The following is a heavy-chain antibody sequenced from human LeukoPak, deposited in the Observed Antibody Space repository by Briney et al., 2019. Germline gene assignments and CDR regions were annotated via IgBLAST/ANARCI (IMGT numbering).Heavy chain of an antibody. CDR3: ARDPYYDSSGYPTNWFDP. J-gene: IGHJ5*02. D-gene: IGHD3-22*01. V-gene: IGHV3-66*01. Sequence: GGSLRLSCAASGFTVSSNYMSWVRQAPGKGLEWVSVIYSGGSTYYADPVKGRFTISRDNSKNTLYLQMNSLRAEDTAVYYCARDPYYDSSGYPTNWFDPWGQGTLVTVSS. CDR2: IYSGGST. CDR1: GFTVSSNY.